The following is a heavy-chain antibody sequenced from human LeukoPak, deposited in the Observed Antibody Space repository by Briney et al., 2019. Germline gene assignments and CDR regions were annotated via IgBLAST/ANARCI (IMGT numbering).Heavy chain of an antibody. Sequence: GGSLRLSCAASGFTFSSYEMNWVRQAPGKGLEWVSYISSSGSTIYYADSVKGRFTISRDNSKNTLYLQMNSLRAEDTAVYYCAKSRWDTAMASLDYWGQGTLVTVSS. CDR2: ISSSGSTI. V-gene: IGHV3-48*03. CDR1: GFTFSSYE. J-gene: IGHJ4*02. CDR3: AKSRWDTAMASLDY. D-gene: IGHD5-18*01.